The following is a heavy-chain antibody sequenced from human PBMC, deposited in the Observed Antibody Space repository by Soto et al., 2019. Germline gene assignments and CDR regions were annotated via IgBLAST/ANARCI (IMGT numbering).Heavy chain of an antibody. CDR2: INPSGGST. CDR3: ARAVREWELPDY. Sequence: QVQLVQSGAEVKKPGASVKVSCKASGYTFTSYYMHWVRQAPGQGLEWMGIINPSGGSTSYAQKFQGRVTMTRDTSTSTVYMELRSLRSDDTAVYYCARAVREWELPDYWGQGTLVTVSS. CDR1: GYTFTSYY. D-gene: IGHD1-26*01. J-gene: IGHJ4*02. V-gene: IGHV1-46*01.